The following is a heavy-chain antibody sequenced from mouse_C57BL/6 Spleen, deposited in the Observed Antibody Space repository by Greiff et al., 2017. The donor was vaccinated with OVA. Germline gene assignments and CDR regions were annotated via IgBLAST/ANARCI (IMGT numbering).Heavy chain of an antibody. CDR2: IHPNSGST. Sequence: VQLQQPGAELVKPGASVKLSCKASGYTFTSYWMHWVKQRPGQGLEWIGMIHPNSGSTNYNEKFKSKATLTVDKSSSTAYMQLSSLTSEASADYYGAKKEGGDGYPYYFDYWGQGTTLTVSS. CDR3: AKKEGGDGYPYYFDY. V-gene: IGHV1-64*01. J-gene: IGHJ2*01. CDR1: GYTFTSYW. D-gene: IGHD2-3*01.